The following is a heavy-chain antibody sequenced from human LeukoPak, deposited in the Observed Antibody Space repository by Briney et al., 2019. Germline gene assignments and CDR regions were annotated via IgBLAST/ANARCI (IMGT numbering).Heavy chain of an antibody. D-gene: IGHD3-22*01. CDR3: ATPLDYYDSSGYHQGGD. V-gene: IGHV3-7*03. CDR2: IMQDGSRK. J-gene: IGHJ4*02. Sequence: GGSLRLSCAASGFTFSSYAMSWVRQAPGKGLEWVANIMQDGSRKNYVDSVKGRFTISRDNAKNSLYLQMNSLRAEDTAVYYCATPLDYYDSSGYHQGGDWGQGTPVTVSS. CDR1: GFTFSSYA.